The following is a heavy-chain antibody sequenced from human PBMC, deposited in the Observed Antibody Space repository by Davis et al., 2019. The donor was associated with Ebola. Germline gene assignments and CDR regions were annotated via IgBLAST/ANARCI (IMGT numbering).Heavy chain of an antibody. D-gene: IGHD3-16*01. CDR3: ARAVGGAGPFDY. Sequence: SETLSLTCTVSGGSISSGSYYWSWVRQPPGKGLEWIGYIYYSGSTNYNPSLKSRVTMSVDTSKNQFSLKLSSVTAADTAVYYCARAVGGAGPFDYWGQGTLVTVSS. CDR2: IYYSGST. J-gene: IGHJ4*02. V-gene: IGHV4-61*01. CDR1: GGSISSGSYY.